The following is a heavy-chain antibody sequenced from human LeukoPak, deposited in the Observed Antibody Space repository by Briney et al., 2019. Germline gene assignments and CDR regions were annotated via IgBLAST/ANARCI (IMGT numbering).Heavy chain of an antibody. CDR2: ISGSGGST. CDR1: GFTFSSYG. CDR3: AKDGDGYNYGAFDI. V-gene: IGHV3-23*01. J-gene: IGHJ3*02. Sequence: GGTLRLSCAASGFTFSSYGMSWVRQAPGKGLEWVSAISGSGGSTYYADSVKGRFTISRDNSKNTLYLQMNSLRAEDTAVYYCAKDGDGYNYGAFDIWGQGTMVTVSS. D-gene: IGHD5-24*01.